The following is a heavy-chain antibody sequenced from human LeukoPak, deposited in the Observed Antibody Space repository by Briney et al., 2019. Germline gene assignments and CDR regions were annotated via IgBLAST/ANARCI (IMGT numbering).Heavy chain of an antibody. V-gene: IGHV3-7*01. CDR1: GFIFSSYW. CDR2: IKQDGSEE. Sequence: GGSLRLSCAASGFIFSSYWMSWVRQAPGKGLEWVANIKQDGSEEYYVDSVKGRFTISRDNAKNSLFLQMTSLRAEDTAVYFCARDREIWLPHNWFDPWGQGTLVTVSS. CDR3: ARDREIWLPHNWFDP. D-gene: IGHD5-24*01. J-gene: IGHJ5*02.